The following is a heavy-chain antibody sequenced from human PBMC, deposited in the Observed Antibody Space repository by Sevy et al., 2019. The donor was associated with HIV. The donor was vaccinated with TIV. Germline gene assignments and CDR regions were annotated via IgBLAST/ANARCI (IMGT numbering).Heavy chain of an antibody. Sequence: GGSLRLSCAASGFTFSSYGMNWVRQAPGKGLEWVSAVSGSGGGGSHGGTNYADSVKGRFTISRDNSTNTLYLQMNSLRAEDTAVYYCAKTADFWSGYPNWGQGTLVTVSS. V-gene: IGHV3-23*01. J-gene: IGHJ4*02. CDR3: AKTADFWSGYPN. CDR2: VSGSGGGGSHGGT. CDR1: GFTFSSYG. D-gene: IGHD3-3*01.